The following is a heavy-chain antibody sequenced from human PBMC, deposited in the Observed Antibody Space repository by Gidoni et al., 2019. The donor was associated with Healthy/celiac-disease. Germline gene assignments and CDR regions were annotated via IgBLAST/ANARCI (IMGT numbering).Heavy chain of an antibody. D-gene: IGHD3-10*01. CDR3: ARVGITMVRGVIAYYFDY. CDR1: GYTFTSYG. CDR2: ISAYNGNT. Sequence: QVQLVQSGAEVKKPGASVKVSCKASGYTFTSYGLSWVRQAPGQGLEWMGWISAYNGNTNYAQKLQGRVTMTTDTSTSTAYMELRSLRSDDTAVYYCARVGITMVRGVIAYYFDYWGQGTLVTVSS. V-gene: IGHV1-18*01. J-gene: IGHJ4*02.